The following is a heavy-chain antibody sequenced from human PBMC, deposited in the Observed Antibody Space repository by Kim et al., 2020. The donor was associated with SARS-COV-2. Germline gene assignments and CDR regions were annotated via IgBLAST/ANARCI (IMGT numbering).Heavy chain of an antibody. D-gene: IGHD2-2*01. J-gene: IGHJ6*02. V-gene: IGHV1-46*01. CDR1: GYTFTSYY. CDR3: ARDRTNTSRYDDYYYGMDV. Sequence: ASVKVSCKASGYTFTSYYMHWVRQAPGQGLEWMGIINPSGGSTSYAQKFQGGVTMTRDTSTSTVYMELSSLRSEDTAVYYCARDRTNTSRYDDYYYGMDVWGQETTVTVSS. CDR2: INPSGGST.